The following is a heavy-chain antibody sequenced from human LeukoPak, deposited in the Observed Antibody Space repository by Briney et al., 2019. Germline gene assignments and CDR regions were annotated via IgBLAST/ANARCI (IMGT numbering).Heavy chain of an antibody. J-gene: IGHJ4*02. Sequence: SETLSLTCTASGDSISSSSYFWCWIRQPPGKGLEWIGSIYYSGSTSYSPSLKSRVTISVDTSKNQFSLKLSSVTAADTAVYYYARRLYSYGYFDYWGQGTLVTVSS. D-gene: IGHD5-18*01. CDR1: GDSISSSSYF. CDR3: ARRLYSYGYFDY. V-gene: IGHV4-39*07. CDR2: IYYSGST.